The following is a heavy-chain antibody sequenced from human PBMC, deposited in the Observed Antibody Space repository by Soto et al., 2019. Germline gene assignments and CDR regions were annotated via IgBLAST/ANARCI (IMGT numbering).Heavy chain of an antibody. CDR2: ISSSSSYT. Sequence: QVQLVESGGGLVKPGGSLRLSCAASGFTFSDYYMSWIRQAPGKGLEWVSYISSSSSYTNYGDSVKGRFTISTDNAKNSLYLQMNSLRAEDTAVYYCARDHHRYSGYDYVDYWGQGTLVTVSS. CDR1: GFTFSDYY. V-gene: IGHV3-11*05. J-gene: IGHJ4*02. CDR3: ARDHHRYSGYDYVDY. D-gene: IGHD5-12*01.